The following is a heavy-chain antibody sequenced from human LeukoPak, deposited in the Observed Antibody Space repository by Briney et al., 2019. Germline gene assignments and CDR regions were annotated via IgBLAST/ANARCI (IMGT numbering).Heavy chain of an antibody. V-gene: IGHV1-2*06. CDR2: INHISGAT. CDR1: GGTFSSYA. D-gene: IGHD6-6*01. CDR3: ATGGVAAHKRDY. Sequence: GASVKVSCKASGGTFSSYAISWVRQAPGQGLEWMGRINHISGATNYAQKFQGRVTMTSDTSISTAFMELSSLRSDDTAVYYCATGGVAAHKRDYWGQGTLVTVSS. J-gene: IGHJ4*02.